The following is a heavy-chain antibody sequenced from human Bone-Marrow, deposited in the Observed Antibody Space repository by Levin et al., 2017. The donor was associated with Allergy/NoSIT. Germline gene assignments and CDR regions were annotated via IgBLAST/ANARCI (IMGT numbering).Heavy chain of an antibody. D-gene: IGHD6-19*01. V-gene: IGHV3-13*01. CDR2: IGTAGDT. CDR3: VKGYSSGWLHFDY. Sequence: GGSLRLSCAASGFSFSLFDMYWVRQVPGRGLEWVAAIGTAGDTFYADSVKGRFTISRENAKNSLYLQMHSLRGGDTAIYYCVKGYSSGWLHFDYWGQGHLVTVS. J-gene: IGHJ4*02. CDR1: GFSFSLFD.